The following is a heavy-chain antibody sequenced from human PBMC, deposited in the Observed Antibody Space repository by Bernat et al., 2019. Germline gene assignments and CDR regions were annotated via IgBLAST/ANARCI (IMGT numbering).Heavy chain of an antibody. Sequence: EVQLVESGGDLVQPGGSLRLSCAASGFTFRSYWMHWVRQVPGKGLVWVSHINSDGSRTKYADSVKGRVTISRDNAKNTLYLHMNSLRAEDTAVYYCLRGVTYAFDIWGQGTMVTVSS. CDR1: GFTFRSYW. V-gene: IGHV3-74*03. CDR3: LRGVTYAFDI. D-gene: IGHD4-11*01. J-gene: IGHJ3*02. CDR2: INSDGSRT.